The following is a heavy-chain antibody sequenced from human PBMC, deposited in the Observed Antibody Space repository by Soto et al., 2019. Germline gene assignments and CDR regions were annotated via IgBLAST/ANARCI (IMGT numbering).Heavy chain of an antibody. V-gene: IGHV4-61*08. Sequence: PSETLALTCAVSGGSISSGGYSWSWIRQPPGKGLEWIGYIYYSGSTNYNPSLKSRVTISVDTSKNQFSLKLSSVTAADTAVYYCARHPSRRYYDSSGYYYPLVYGMDVWGQGTTVTVS. J-gene: IGHJ6*02. D-gene: IGHD3-22*01. CDR3: ARHPSRRYYDSSGYYYPLVYGMDV. CDR2: IYYSGST. CDR1: GGSISSGGYS.